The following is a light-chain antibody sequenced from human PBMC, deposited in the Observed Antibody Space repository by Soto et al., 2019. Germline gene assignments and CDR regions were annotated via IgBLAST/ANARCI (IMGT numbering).Light chain of an antibody. Sequence: DIVMTQSPDSLAVSLGERATINCRSSQSLLYNSNNRNYLAWFQQKPGQPPKLLIYWASTRESGVPDRFSGSGSGTDFTLTISSLQAEDVAVYYCQQYYTTPIIFGGGTKVDIK. V-gene: IGKV4-1*01. CDR1: QSLLYNSNNRNY. CDR2: WAS. CDR3: QQYYTTPII. J-gene: IGKJ4*01.